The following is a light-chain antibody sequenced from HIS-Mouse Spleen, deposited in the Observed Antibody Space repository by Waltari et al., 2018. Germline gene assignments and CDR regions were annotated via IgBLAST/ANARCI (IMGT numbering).Light chain of an antibody. V-gene: IGLV3-10*01. Sequence: SYELTQPPSVSVSPGQTARITCSGDALPKKYAYWYQHKSGQAPVLVIYEASKRPSGIPEGFSGSSSGTMATLTISGAQVEDEADYYCYSTDSSGNHRVFGGGTKLTVL. J-gene: IGLJ2*01. CDR2: EAS. CDR3: YSTDSSGNHRV. CDR1: ALPKKY.